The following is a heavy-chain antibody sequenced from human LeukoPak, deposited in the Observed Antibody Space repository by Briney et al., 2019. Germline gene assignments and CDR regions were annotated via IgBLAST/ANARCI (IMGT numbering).Heavy chain of an antibody. V-gene: IGHV3-74*01. J-gene: IGHJ3*02. CDR2: INSDGSST. D-gene: IGHD4-17*01. CDR1: GFTFSSYW. CDR3: ATVYGYGDYVGAFDI. Sequence: PGGSVRLSCAASGFTFSSYWMHWVRQAPGKGLGWVSRINSDGSSTSYADSVKGRFTISRDNAKNTLYLQMNSLRAEDTAVYYCATVYGYGDYVGAFDIWGQGTMVTVSS.